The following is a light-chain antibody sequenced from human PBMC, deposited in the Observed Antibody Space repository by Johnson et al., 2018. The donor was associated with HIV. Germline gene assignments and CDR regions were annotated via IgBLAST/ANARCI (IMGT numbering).Light chain of an antibody. Sequence: QSVLTQPPSVSAAPRQKVTISCSGSSSNIGNNYVSWYQQLPGTAPKLLIYENTKRPSGIPDRFSGSKSGTSATLGITGLQTGDEADYYCGTWDTSLSAGGVFGSGTKVTGL. V-gene: IGLV1-51*02. CDR1: SSNIGNNY. J-gene: IGLJ1*01. CDR3: GTWDTSLSAGGV. CDR2: ENT.